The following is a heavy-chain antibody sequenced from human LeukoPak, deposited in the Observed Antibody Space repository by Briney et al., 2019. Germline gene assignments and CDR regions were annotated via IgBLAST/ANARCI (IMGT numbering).Heavy chain of an antibody. CDR1: GFTFSSYS. V-gene: IGHV3-21*04. J-gene: IGHJ6*02. CDR3: GRIAINANNGMDV. D-gene: IGHD1/OR15-1a*01. Sequence: PGGSLRLSCAASGFTFSSYSMNWVRQAPGKGLAWVSSISSSSSYTYYADSVKGRFTISRDNAKNSLYLQMNSLRTEDTAVYYCGRIAINANNGMDVWGQGTTVTVSS. CDR2: ISSSSSYT.